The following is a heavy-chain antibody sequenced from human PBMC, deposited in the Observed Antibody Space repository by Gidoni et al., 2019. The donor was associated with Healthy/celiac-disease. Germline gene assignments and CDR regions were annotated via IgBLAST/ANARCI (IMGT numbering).Heavy chain of an antibody. J-gene: IGHJ5*02. V-gene: IGHV4-31*03. CDR2: IYYSGST. CDR3: ASVSGITKDWFDP. D-gene: IGHD3-10*01. Sequence: QVQLQESGPGLVKPSQTLSLTCPVSGGSISSGGYYWSWLRQHPGKGLEWIGYIYYSGSTYYNPSLKSRVTISVDTSKNQFSLKLSSVTAADTAVYYCASVSGITKDWFDPWGQGTLVTVSS. CDR1: GGSISSGGYY.